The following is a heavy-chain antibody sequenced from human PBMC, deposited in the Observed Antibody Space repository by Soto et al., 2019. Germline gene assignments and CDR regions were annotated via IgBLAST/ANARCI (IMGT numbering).Heavy chain of an antibody. V-gene: IGHV1-69*13. D-gene: IGHD6-19*01. CDR2: IIPIFGTA. CDR3: ARDLYSSGWYDY. Sequence: SVKVACKSSGGTLSSYAISWVRRAPGQGLEWMGGIIPIFGTANYAQKFQGRVTITADEYTSTAYMELSSLRSEDTAVYYCARDLYSSGWYDYWGQGTLVTV. CDR1: GGTLSSYA. J-gene: IGHJ4*02.